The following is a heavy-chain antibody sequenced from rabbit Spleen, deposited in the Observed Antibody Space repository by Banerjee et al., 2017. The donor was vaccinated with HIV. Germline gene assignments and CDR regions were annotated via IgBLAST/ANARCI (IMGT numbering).Heavy chain of an antibody. J-gene: IGHJ4*01. CDR3: ARDLLGVIGWNFYF. Sequence: QAQLVDSGGGLVQPAGSLTLTCKAAGFSFSDRDVMCWVRQAQGKGLEWIACINAATANPFSASWAKGRFTITRTSSTTVILRMTSLTAADRATYFCARDLLGVIGWNFYFWGPGTLVTVS. D-gene: IGHD1-1*01. CDR1: GFSFSDRDV. V-gene: IGHV1S45*01. CDR2: INAATANP.